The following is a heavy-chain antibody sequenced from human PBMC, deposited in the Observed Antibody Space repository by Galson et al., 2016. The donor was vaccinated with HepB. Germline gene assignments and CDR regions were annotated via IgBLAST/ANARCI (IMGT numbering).Heavy chain of an antibody. J-gene: IGHJ4*02. CDR3: ARARGMVRGVVIY. D-gene: IGHD3-10*01. CDR1: GYLISSGYY. Sequence: SETLSLTCTVSGYLISSGYYWGWIRQPPGKGLEWIGSIYRDGSTYYNPSLKSRVTIAEDTSKKQIYLNLTSVTAADTAVYFCARARGMVRGVVIYWGQGTLVTVSS. V-gene: IGHV4-38-2*02. CDR2: IYRDGST.